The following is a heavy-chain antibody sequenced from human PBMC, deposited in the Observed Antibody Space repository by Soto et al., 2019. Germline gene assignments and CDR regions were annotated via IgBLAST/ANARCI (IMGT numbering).Heavy chain of an antibody. CDR3: AADQYYYDSSGYSA. D-gene: IGHD3-22*01. CDR2: IVVGSGNT. J-gene: IGHJ4*02. V-gene: IGHV1-58*01. Sequence: SVKVSCKASGFTFTSSAVQWVRQARGQRLEWIGWIVVGSGNTNYAQKFQERVTITRDMSTSTAYMELSSLRSEDTAVYYCAADQYYYDSSGYSAWGQGTLVTVS. CDR1: GFTFTSSA.